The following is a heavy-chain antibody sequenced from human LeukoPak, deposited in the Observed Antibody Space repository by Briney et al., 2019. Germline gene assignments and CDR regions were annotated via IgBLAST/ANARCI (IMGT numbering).Heavy chain of an antibody. D-gene: IGHD3-16*01. Sequence: PGGSLRLSCAASGFTFSSYNMNWVRQAPGKGLEWVSSITSSSSYIYYADSVKGRFTISRDNSKNTVYLQMNSLRADDTAVYYCAKAPGGIVGYWGQGTLVTVSS. V-gene: IGHV3-21*04. J-gene: IGHJ4*02. CDR3: AKAPGGIVGY. CDR1: GFTFSSYN. CDR2: ITSSSSYI.